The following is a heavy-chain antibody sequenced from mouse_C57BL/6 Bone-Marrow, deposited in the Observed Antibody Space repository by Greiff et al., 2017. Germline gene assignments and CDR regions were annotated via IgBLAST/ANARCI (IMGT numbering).Heavy chain of an antibody. J-gene: IGHJ4*01. V-gene: IGHV1-69*01. CDR3: AAHDDDEAMDY. Sequence: QVQLQQPGAELVMPGASVKLSCKASGYTFTSYWMHWVKQRPGQGLELIGEVDPSDSYTNYNQTFKGKFTLTVDKSSSTAYMQLSTVTSEDSAVYYCAAHDDDEAMDYWGQGTSVTVSS. CDR1: GYTFTSYW. CDR2: VDPSDSYT. D-gene: IGHD2-4*01.